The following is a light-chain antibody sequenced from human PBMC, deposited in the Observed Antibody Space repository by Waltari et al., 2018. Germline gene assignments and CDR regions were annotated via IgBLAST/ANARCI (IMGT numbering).Light chain of an antibody. J-gene: IGKJ1*01. CDR2: GAS. V-gene: IGKV3D-15*01. Sequence: EIVLTPSPGTLSLSPGESATLPCRTSQSVTRALAWYQQKPGQAPRLLIYGASNRATGIPDRFSGSGSGTDFSLTISSLEPEDFAVYYCQQYNNWPPWTFGQGTKVEIK. CDR3: QQYNNWPPWT. CDR1: QSVTRA.